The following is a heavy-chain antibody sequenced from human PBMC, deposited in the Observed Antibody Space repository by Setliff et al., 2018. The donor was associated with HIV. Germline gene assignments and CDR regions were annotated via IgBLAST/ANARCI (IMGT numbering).Heavy chain of an antibody. CDR3: ARGRPEELYDFWTDYYNAFDI. CDR2: VNHSGST. Sequence: PSETLSLTCAVYGGSFSGYYWSWIRQPPGKGLEWIGEVNHSGSTNYYPSLKSRFTISVDTSKKQFSLKLSSVTAADTAVYYCARGRPEELYDFWTDYYNAFDIWGQGTLVTVSS. J-gene: IGHJ3*02. V-gene: IGHV4-34*01. D-gene: IGHD3-3*01. CDR1: GGSFSGYY.